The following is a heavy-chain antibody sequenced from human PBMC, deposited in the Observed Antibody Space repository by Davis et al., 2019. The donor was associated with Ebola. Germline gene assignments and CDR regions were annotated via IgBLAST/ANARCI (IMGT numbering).Heavy chain of an antibody. CDR1: GFTFSSYG. V-gene: IGHV3-30*19. D-gene: IGHD4-17*01. Sequence: PGGSLRLSCAASGFTFSSYGMHWVRQAPGKGLEWVAVISYDGSNKYYADSVKGRFTISRDNSKNTLYLQMNSLRAEDTAVYYCARDIHPVAIRYAFDIWGQGTMVTVSS. CDR2: ISYDGSNK. CDR3: ARDIHPVAIRYAFDI. J-gene: IGHJ3*02.